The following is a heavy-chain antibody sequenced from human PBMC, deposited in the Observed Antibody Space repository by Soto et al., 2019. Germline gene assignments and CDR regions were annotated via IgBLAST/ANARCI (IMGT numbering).Heavy chain of an antibody. J-gene: IGHJ4*02. D-gene: IGHD6-13*01. Sequence: GGSLRLSCAASGFTFSSYWMSWVRQAPGKGLEWVANIKQDGSEKYYVDSVKGRFTISRDNAKNSLYLQMDSLRAEDTAVYYCWGHASSWYYFDYWGQGTLVTVSS. CDR1: GFTFSSYW. V-gene: IGHV3-7*01. CDR3: WGHASSWYYFDY. CDR2: IKQDGSEK.